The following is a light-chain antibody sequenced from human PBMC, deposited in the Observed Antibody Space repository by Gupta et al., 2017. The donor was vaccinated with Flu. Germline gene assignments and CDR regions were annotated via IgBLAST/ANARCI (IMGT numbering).Light chain of an antibody. CDR1: QSVSSSY. Sequence: ERAALSCRASQSVSSSYLAWYQQKPGQAPRLLIFGASSRATGIPGRFSGSGSGTDFTLTISRLEPEDFAVYYCQQYGSSLYTFGQGTKLEIK. V-gene: IGKV3-20*01. J-gene: IGKJ2*01. CDR2: GAS. CDR3: QQYGSSLYT.